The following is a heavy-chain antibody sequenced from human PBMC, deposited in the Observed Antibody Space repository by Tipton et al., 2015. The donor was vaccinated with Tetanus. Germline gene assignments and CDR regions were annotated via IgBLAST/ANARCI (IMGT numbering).Heavy chain of an antibody. Sequence: QSGAEVKKPGASVKVSCKASGGAFSSSAFSWVRQAPGQGLAWMGGVIPIFRTTTYAQKFQGTVTITADKSTSTVYMELSSLRSEDTCVFFCARGHSPLYNWNFGYFVCWGQGTLVTVSS. V-gene: IGHV1-69*06. J-gene: IGHJ4*02. CDR3: ARGHSPLYNWNFGYFVC. CDR2: VIPIFRTT. D-gene: IGHD1-7*01. CDR1: GGAFSSSA.